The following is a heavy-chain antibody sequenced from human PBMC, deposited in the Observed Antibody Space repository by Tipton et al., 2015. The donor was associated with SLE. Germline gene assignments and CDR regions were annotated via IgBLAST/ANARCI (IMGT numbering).Heavy chain of an antibody. Sequence: TLSLTCTVSGGSISSYYWTWIRQPPGKGLEWIGYIYYSGSTNYNPSLKSRVTISVDTSKNQFSLKLSSVTAADTGVYYCASGDYYYYMDVWGKGTTVTVSS. D-gene: IGHD3-16*01. CDR2: IYYSGST. J-gene: IGHJ6*03. V-gene: IGHV4-59*01. CDR3: ASGDYYYYMDV. CDR1: GGSISSYY.